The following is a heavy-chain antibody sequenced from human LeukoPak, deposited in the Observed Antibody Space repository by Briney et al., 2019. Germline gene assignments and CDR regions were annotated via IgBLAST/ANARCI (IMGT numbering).Heavy chain of an antibody. CDR3: ATSSGRYVGLYDY. CDR1: NGSFSGYY. J-gene: IGHJ4*02. V-gene: IGHV4-34*01. D-gene: IGHD3-16*01. CDR2: SNESGSN. Sequence: PSETLSLTCSVYNGSFSGYYWSWIRQPPGKGLEWIGESNESGSNNYNPSLKSRVTISVDTSKDQFPLRLTSVTAADTAVYYCATSSGRYVGLYDYWGQGTLVTVSS.